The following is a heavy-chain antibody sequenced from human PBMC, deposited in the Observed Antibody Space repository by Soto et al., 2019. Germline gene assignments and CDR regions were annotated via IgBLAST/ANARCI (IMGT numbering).Heavy chain of an antibody. CDR3: AKDRRWVGSGQQKYYYYYYGMDV. V-gene: IGHV3-30*18. CDR1: GFTFSSYG. J-gene: IGHJ6*02. Sequence: QVRLVESGGGVVQPGRSLRLSCAASGFTFSSYGMHWVRQAPGKGLEWVAVISYDGSNKYYADSVKGRFTISRDNSKNTLYLQMNSLRAEDTAVYYCAKDRRWVGSGQQKYYYYYYGMDVWGQGTTVTVSS. CDR2: ISYDGSNK. D-gene: IGHD6-19*01.